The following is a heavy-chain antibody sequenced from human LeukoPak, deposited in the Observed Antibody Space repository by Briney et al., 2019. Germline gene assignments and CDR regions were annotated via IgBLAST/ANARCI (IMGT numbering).Heavy chain of an antibody. V-gene: IGHV3-23*01. D-gene: IGHD6-6*01. J-gene: IGHJ4*02. CDR1: GFTFSSSA. Sequence: GGSLRLSCAASGFTFSSSAMSWVRQAPGKGLEWVSAISNNGGYTYYADSVQGRFTISRDNSKSTLCLQMNSLRAEDTAVYYCARERIAATPFDYWGQGTLVTVSS. CDR3: ARERIAATPFDY. CDR2: ISNNGGYT.